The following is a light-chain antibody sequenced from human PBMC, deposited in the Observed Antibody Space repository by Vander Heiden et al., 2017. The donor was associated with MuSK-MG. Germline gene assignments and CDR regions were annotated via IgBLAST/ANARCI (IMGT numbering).Light chain of an antibody. Sequence: QSVLTQPLPASGTPRHRVTSSCSGSSSNNESNAVNWCQQHPGTAPKLLIYSNNQRPSGVPNRFSGSRSGTATTLAISGRQSEDKADYYYAAWDDSLNGVVFGGGTKLTVL. CDR2: SNN. V-gene: IGLV1-44*01. J-gene: IGLJ2*01. CDR3: AAWDDSLNGVV. CDR1: SSNNESNA.